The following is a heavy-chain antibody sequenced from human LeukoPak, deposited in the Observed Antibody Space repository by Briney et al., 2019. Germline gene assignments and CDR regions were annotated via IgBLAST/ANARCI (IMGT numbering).Heavy chain of an antibody. Sequence: PGGSLRLSCAASGFTFSSYSMNWVRQAPGKGLEWVSSISSSSSYIYYADSVKGRFTISRDNAKNSLYLQMNSLRAEDTAVYYCAAGMAARGKYYFDYWGQGTLVTVSS. D-gene: IGHD6-13*01. CDR3: AAGMAARGKYYFDY. V-gene: IGHV3-21*01. CDR2: ISSSSSYI. CDR1: GFTFSSYS. J-gene: IGHJ4*02.